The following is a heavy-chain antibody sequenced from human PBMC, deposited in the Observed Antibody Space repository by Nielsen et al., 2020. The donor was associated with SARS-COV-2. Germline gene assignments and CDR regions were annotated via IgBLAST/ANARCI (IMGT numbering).Heavy chain of an antibody. Sequence: GGSLRLSCEGSGLRFSAYALSWVRQAPGRGLEWVSTVSSSGSKTYYADSVKGRFTISRDNSKNTLYLQMNSLRAEDTAVYYCATTMAYYYDSSGYSYWGQGTLVTVSS. D-gene: IGHD3-22*01. J-gene: IGHJ4*02. V-gene: IGHV3-23*01. CDR1: GLRFSAYA. CDR3: ATTMAYYYDSSGYSY. CDR2: VSSSGSKT.